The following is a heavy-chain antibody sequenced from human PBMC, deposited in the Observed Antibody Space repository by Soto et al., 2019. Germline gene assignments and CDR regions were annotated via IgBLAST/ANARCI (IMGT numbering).Heavy chain of an antibody. Sequence: ASVKVSCKVSGYTLTELSMHWVRQAPGKGLEWMGGFDPEDGETIYAQKFQGRVTMTEDTSTDTAYMELSSLRSEDTAVYYCVTSSIAVAGPFDYWGQGTLVTVSS. V-gene: IGHV1-24*01. J-gene: IGHJ4*02. CDR1: GYTLTELS. CDR2: FDPEDGET. D-gene: IGHD6-19*01. CDR3: VTSSIAVAGPFDY.